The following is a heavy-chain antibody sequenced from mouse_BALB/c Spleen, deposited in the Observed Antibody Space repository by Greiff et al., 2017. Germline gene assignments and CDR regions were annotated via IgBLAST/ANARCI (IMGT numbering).Heavy chain of an antibody. Sequence: EVHLVESGGGLVQPGGSLKLSCAASGFTFSSYTMSWVRQTPEKRLEWVAYISNGGGSTYYPDTVKGRFTISRDNAKNTLYLQMSSLKSEDTAMYYCASGKGYDYIAYWGQGTLVTVSA. CDR3: ASGKGYDYIAY. J-gene: IGHJ3*01. CDR2: ISNGGGST. V-gene: IGHV5-12-2*01. CDR1: GFTFSSYT. D-gene: IGHD2-4*01.